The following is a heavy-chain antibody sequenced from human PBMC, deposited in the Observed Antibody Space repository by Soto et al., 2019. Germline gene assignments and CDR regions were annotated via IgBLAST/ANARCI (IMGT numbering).Heavy chain of an antibody. CDR1: GYTFTGYY. V-gene: IGHV1-2*02. CDR3: ARGYFDY. CDR2: INPNSGGT. J-gene: IGHJ4*02. Sequence: ASVKVSCKTSGYTFTGYYIHWVRQAPGQGLEWMGWINPNSGGTNYAQKFQGRVTMTRDTSISTAYMEVSSLRSDDTAVYFCARGYFDYWGQGTLVTVS.